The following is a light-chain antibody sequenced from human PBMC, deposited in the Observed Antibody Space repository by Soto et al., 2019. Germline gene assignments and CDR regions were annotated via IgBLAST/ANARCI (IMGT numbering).Light chain of an antibody. Sequence: DIQMTQSPSTLSASVGDRVTITVLASQTIDSWLAWYQQRPGKPPNLLIYKASTLASGVPSRFSGSGSGTEFTLTINSLQPDDFATYYCQQYHIYSGTFGQGTKVDIK. CDR3: QQYHIYSGT. CDR2: KAS. CDR1: QTIDSW. V-gene: IGKV1-5*03. J-gene: IGKJ1*01.